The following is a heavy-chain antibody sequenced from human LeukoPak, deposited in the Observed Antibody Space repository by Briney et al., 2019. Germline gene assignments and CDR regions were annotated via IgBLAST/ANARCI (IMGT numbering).Heavy chain of an antibody. V-gene: IGHV3-49*03. CDR1: GFTFGDYA. CDR2: IRSKACGGTT. CDR3: TSRIAARSAIFDY. J-gene: IGHJ4*02. D-gene: IGHD6-6*01. Sequence: GGSLRLSCTASGFTFGDYAMSWFRQAPGKGLEWVGFIRSKACGGTTEYAASVKGRFTISRDDSKSIAYLQMNSLKTEDTAVYYCTSRIAARSAIFDYWGQGTLVTVSS.